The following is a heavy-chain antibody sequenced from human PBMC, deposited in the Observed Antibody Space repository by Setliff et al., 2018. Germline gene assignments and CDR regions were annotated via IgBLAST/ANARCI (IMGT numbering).Heavy chain of an antibody. CDR2: IYYSGST. CDR3: ARHAVTTGYFQYSYWYFDL. Sequence: KPSETLSLTCTVSGGSISSYYWSWIRQPPGKGLEWIGYIYYSGSTNYSPSLKSRVTISVDTSKNQFSLQLSSATAADTAAYYCARHAVTTGYFQYSYWYFDLWGRGTLVTVSS. J-gene: IGHJ2*01. V-gene: IGHV4-59*08. CDR1: GGSISSYY. D-gene: IGHD4-17*01.